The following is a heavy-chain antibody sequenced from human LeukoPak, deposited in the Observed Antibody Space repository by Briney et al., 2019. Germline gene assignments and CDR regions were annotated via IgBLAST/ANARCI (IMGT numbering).Heavy chain of an antibody. D-gene: IGHD3-10*01. CDR3: AREGRASMVRGVIPPTSAVGY. J-gene: IGHJ4*02. CDR2: ISSSGGGT. V-gene: IGHV3-64*01. Sequence: PGGSLRLSCAASGFTFSSYAMHWGREAPGKGLEYGSAISSSGGGTYYANSVRGRFTISRDNAKNTVYVQMGSLRAEDVSVYYCAREGRASMVRGVIPPTSAVGYWGQGTLVTVSS. CDR1: GFTFSSYA.